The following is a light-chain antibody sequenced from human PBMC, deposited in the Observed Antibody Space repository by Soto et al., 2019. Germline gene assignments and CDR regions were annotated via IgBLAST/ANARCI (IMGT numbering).Light chain of an antibody. Sequence: QSALTQPPSASGSPGQSVTISCTGTSSDVGAYNYVSWYQQYPGKAPKLMIYEVNKRPSGVPDRFSGSKSGKTASLTVSGLQPEDDAHYHCTSYAGSNIWVFGGGTQLTVL. CDR1: SSDVGAYNY. CDR2: EVN. V-gene: IGLV2-8*01. J-gene: IGLJ3*02. CDR3: TSYAGSNIWV.